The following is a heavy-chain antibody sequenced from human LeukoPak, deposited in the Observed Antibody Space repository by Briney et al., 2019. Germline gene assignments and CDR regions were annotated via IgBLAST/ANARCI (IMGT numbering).Heavy chain of an antibody. CDR1: GYSISSGYY. Sequence: PSETLSLTCAVSGYSISSGYYWGWIRQPPGKGLEWIGTIYHNGNTYYNPSLKSRVTISVDTSKNQFSLKLSSVTAADTAVYYCARVGYNYGDSDYWGQGTLVTVSS. D-gene: IGHD5-18*01. CDR2: IYHNGNT. V-gene: IGHV4-38-2*01. J-gene: IGHJ4*02. CDR3: ARVGYNYGDSDY.